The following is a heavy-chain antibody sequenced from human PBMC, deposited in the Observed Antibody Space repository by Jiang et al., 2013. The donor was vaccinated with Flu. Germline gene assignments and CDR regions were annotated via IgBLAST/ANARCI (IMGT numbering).Heavy chain of an antibody. CDR1: GGSISSSDYY. Sequence: SGPGLVKPSETLTLSCAVSGGSISSSDYYWGWIRQPPGKGLEWIGSLYYSGITFYNPSLKSRVTISMDKSKNQLSLDLNSVTAADTALYYCARQTTTSLSARYFDYWGQGALVTVSS. D-gene: IGHD1-1*01. V-gene: IGHV4-39*01. J-gene: IGHJ4*02. CDR2: LYYSGIT. CDR3: ARQTTTSLSARYFDY.